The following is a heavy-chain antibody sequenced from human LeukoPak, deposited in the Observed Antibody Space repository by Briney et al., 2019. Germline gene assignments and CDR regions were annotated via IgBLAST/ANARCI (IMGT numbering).Heavy chain of an antibody. D-gene: IGHD3-3*01. V-gene: IGHV4-34*01. Sequence: SETLSLTCAVYGVSFSSYYWSWIRQPPGKGLEWIGEIDHSGSTNYNSSLKSRGSISVDTSKNQFSLKLSSVTAADTAVYYCARQTISTSGVVITVGTGYMDVWGKGTTVTVSS. CDR1: GVSFSSYY. J-gene: IGHJ6*03. CDR3: ARQTISTSGVVITVGTGYMDV. CDR2: IDHSGST.